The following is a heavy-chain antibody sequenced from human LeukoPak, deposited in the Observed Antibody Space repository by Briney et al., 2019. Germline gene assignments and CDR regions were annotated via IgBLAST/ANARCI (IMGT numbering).Heavy chain of an antibody. CDR2: IYYSGST. Sequence: PSQTLSLTCTVSGGSISSGDYYWSWIRQPPGKGLEWIGYIYYSGSTYYKPSLKSRVTISVDTSKNQFSLKLSSVTAADTAVYYCARERHPNYSSSSSYFDYWGQGTLVTVSS. CDR3: ARERHPNYSSSSSYFDY. D-gene: IGHD6-6*01. CDR1: GGSISSGDYY. V-gene: IGHV4-30-4*08. J-gene: IGHJ4*02.